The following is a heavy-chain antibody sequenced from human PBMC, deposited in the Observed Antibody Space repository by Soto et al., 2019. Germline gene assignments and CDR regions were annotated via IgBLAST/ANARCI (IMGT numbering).Heavy chain of an antibody. V-gene: IGHV3-15*01. Sequence: EVQLVESGGGLVKPGGSLRLSCAASGFTFSNAWMSWVRQAPGKGLEWVGRIKSKTDGGTTDYAAPVKGRFTISRDDSKNTLYLQMNSLKTEDTAVYYCTTDPNAGSVADYILGSYRQCDYWGQGTLGTVSS. D-gene: IGHD3-16*02. CDR1: GFTFSNAW. J-gene: IGHJ4*02. CDR3: TTDPNAGSVADYILGSYRQCDY. CDR2: IKSKTDGGTT.